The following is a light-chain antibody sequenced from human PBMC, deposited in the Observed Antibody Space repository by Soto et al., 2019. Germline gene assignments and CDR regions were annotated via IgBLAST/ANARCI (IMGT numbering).Light chain of an antibody. V-gene: IGKV3-15*01. Sequence: EIVLTQSPGTLSVSPGDRVTLSCRASQSISINLAWYQQKPGQAPRLLLLSASSRLSDIPARFSGSGSGTEFPPTISGPQSEYVALYYLHDFNTCPPKPSGQGTKVDI. CDR1: QSISIN. J-gene: IGKJ1*01. CDR2: SAS. CDR3: HDFNTCPPKP.